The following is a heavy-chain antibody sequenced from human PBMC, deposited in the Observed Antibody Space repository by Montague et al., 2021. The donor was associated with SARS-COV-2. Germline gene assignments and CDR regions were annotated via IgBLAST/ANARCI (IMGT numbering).Heavy chain of an antibody. J-gene: IGHJ4*02. CDR3: ARRGDYGGPRFDY. V-gene: IGHV4-39*01. Sequence: SETLSLTCTVSGGSVSSRSYYWGWIRQPPGKGLEWIGSIYYSGSTHYNPSLKSRVTISVDTSENQFSLKLSSVTAADTAVYYCARRGDYGGPRFDYWGQGTLVSVSS. CDR1: GGSVSSRSYY. CDR2: IYYSGST. D-gene: IGHD4-23*01.